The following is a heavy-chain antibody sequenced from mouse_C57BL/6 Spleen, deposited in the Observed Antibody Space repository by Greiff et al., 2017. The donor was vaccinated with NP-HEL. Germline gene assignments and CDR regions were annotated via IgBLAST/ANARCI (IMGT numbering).Heavy chain of an antibody. D-gene: IGHD1-1*01. CDR2: IWSGGSA. V-gene: IGHV2-2*01. Sequence: VQLHQSGPGLVQPSQSLSITCTVSGFSLTNYDVHWVRQSPGKGLEWLGVIWSGGSADYNAAFISRLSIIKDNSKSQVFFKMNSLQADDTAIYYCARNGGYYGKNYFDYWGQGTTLTVSS. CDR1: GFSLTNYD. J-gene: IGHJ2*01. CDR3: ARNGGYYGKNYFDY.